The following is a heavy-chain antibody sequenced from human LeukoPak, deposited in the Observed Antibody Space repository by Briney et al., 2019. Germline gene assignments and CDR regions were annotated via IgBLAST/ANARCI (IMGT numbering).Heavy chain of an antibody. CDR2: ISYDGSNK. CDR1: GFTFSSYA. CDR3: ANGGSRVILREQKTGDY. Sequence: PGGSLRLSCAASGFTFSSYAMHWVRQAPGKGLEWAAVISYDGSNKYYADSVKGRFTISRDNSKNTLYLQMNSLRAEDTAVYYCANGGSRVILREQKTGDYWGQGTLVTVSS. V-gene: IGHV3-30-3*01. J-gene: IGHJ4*02. D-gene: IGHD3-16*02.